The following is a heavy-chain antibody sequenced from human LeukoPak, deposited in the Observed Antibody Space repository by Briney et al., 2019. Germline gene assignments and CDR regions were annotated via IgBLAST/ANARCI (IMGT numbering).Heavy chain of an antibody. D-gene: IGHD5-18*01. CDR1: GFTFSTYA. CDR2: ISYDGKNE. J-gene: IGHJ6*02. CDR3: ARDHIYSYGSPRVYYYGMDV. Sequence: GGSLRLSCAASGFTFSTYAMHWVRQAPGKGLEWVATISYDGKNEYYADSVKGRLSISRDNSKNTLYLQMNSLRAEDTAVYYCARDHIYSYGSPRVYYYGMDVWGQGTTVTVSS. V-gene: IGHV3-30*14.